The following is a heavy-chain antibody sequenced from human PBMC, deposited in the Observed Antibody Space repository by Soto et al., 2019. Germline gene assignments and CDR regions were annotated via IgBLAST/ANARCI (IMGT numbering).Heavy chain of an antibody. Sequence: QVQLVESGGGLVKPGGSLRLSCAASGFSFSVYYMAWVRQAPGSGLEWISSIDRNGDFVYYADSVEGRFTISMDYAKSSLYLQMDSLRDEDTAVYYCVSERAGTRAFPHNTFDLWGQGTKVTVAS. CDR1: GFSFSVYY. CDR3: VSERAGTRAFPHNTFDL. CDR2: IDRNGDFV. J-gene: IGHJ3*01. D-gene: IGHD6-19*01. V-gene: IGHV3-11*01.